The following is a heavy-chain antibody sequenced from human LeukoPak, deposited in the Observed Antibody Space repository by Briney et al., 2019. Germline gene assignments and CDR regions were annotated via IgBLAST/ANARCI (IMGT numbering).Heavy chain of an antibody. J-gene: IGHJ3*02. Sequence: SETLSLTCSVSGGSISGYYWSWIRQPPGKGLEWIGYIYYSGTTIYNPSLKSRVTISVDTSKNQFSLKLSSVTAADTAVYYCASQIVPAADRGAFDIWGQGTMVTVSS. D-gene: IGHD2-2*01. CDR3: ASQIVPAADRGAFDI. CDR1: GGSISGYY. V-gene: IGHV4-59*08. CDR2: IYYSGTT.